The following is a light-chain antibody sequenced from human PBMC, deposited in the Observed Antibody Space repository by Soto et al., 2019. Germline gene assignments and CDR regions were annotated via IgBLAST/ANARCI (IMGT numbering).Light chain of an antibody. V-gene: IGKV3-20*01. CDR1: QSVSSNY. J-gene: IGKJ5*01. Sequence: EIGLTQSPGTLSLSPAERATLSCRPSQSVSSNYVAWFQQKPGQAPRLLMYGASSRATGTPDRISGGGSGTDFTLTISRLEPEDFAVYYCQQYVTSSIPFGQGTRPEIK. CDR2: GAS. CDR3: QQYVTSSIP.